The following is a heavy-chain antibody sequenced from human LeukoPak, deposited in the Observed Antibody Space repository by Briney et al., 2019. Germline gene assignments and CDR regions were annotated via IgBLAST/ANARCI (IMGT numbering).Heavy chain of an antibody. CDR1: GFTFSSYS. V-gene: IGHV3-48*04. Sequence: QAGGSLRLSCAASGFTFSSYSMNWVRQAPGKGLEWVSYISSSGTTMYYADSVKGRFIISRDNAKNSLFLQMNSLRAEDTAVYYCARGDYDKYGMDVWGQGTTVTVSS. CDR3: ARGDYDKYGMDV. J-gene: IGHJ6*02. CDR2: ISSSGTTM.